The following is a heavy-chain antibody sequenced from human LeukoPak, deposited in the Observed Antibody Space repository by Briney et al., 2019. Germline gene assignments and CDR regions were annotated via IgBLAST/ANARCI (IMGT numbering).Heavy chain of an antibody. Sequence: PGGSLRLSCAASGFTFSSYAMSWVRQAPGKGLVWVSSTSTDGSTTVYGDSVKGRFTISRDNGKKTLDLQLNSLRVEDTAVYFCTRTGYRHGMDVWGQGTTVTVSS. CDR2: TSTDGSTT. CDR3: TRTGYRHGMDV. V-gene: IGHV3-74*01. J-gene: IGHJ6*02. CDR1: GFTFSSYA. D-gene: IGHD3-16*02.